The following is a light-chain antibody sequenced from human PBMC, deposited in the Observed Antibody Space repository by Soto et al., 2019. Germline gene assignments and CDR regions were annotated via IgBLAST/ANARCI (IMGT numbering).Light chain of an antibody. CDR3: QQYGSSPGT. CDR1: QSVSNTY. V-gene: IGKV3-20*01. Sequence: ENVLTQSPGTLSLSPGERATLSCRASQSVSNTYLAWYQQKPGQAPRLLMYDIPSRATGISDRFSGSGSGTDFTLTISRLEPEDFAVYYCQQYGSSPGTFGQGTKVDIK. J-gene: IGKJ1*01. CDR2: DIP.